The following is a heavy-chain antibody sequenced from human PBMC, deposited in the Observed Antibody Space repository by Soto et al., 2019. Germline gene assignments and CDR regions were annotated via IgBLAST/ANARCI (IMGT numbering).Heavy chain of an antibody. CDR1: GGSISSGGYY. CDR2: IYYSGST. J-gene: IGHJ4*02. D-gene: IGHD3-10*01. Sequence: SETLSLTCTVSGGSISSGGYYWSWIRQHPGKGLEWIGYIYYSGSTYYNPSLKSRVTISVDTSKNHFSLNLNSVTPEDTALYYCAGNYYGSGSYGSGSYYSSFDFWGQGIQVTVSS. V-gene: IGHV4-31*03. CDR3: AGNYYGSGSYGSGSYYSSFDF.